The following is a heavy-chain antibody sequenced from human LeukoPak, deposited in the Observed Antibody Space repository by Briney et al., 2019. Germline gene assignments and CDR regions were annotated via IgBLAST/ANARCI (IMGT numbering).Heavy chain of an antibody. CDR2: IYSGGST. CDR3: ARDLMDYDVSTGLHHYYMDV. Sequence: GGSLRLSCAASGFTVSSNYMSWVRQAPGKGLEWVSIIYSGGSTYYADSVRGRFTISRDNAKNTLYLQMNTLSVEDTAVYHCARDLMDYDVSTGLHHYYMDVWGQGTTVTVSS. J-gene: IGHJ6*02. CDR1: GFTVSSNY. V-gene: IGHV3-66*01. D-gene: IGHD3-9*01.